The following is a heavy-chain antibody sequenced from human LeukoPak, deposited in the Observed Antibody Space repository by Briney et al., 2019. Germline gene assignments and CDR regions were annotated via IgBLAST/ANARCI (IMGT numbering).Heavy chain of an antibody. V-gene: IGHV3-74*01. D-gene: IGHD1-26*01. CDR3: ARDVGELPLKN. CDR1: GFSFSSSW. J-gene: IGHJ4*02. Sequence: GGSLRLSCAASGFSFSSSWMHWVRQTPGKGLVWVARISTDGSSTSYADSVKGRFTISRDNAKNTVYLQVNTLRAEDTAVYHCARDVGELPLKNWGQGTLVTVSS. CDR2: ISTDGSST.